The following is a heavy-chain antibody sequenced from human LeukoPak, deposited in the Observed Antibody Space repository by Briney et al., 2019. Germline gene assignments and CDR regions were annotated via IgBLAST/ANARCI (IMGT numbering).Heavy chain of an antibody. CDR3: PRGGYYYDSSGYIRELDY. CDR1: GFTFSSYA. D-gene: IGHD3-22*01. Sequence: PGGSLRLSCAASGFTFSSYAMHWVRQAPGKGLEYVSAISSNGGSTYYANSVKGRFTISRDNSKNTLYLQMGSLRAEDMAVYYCPRGGYYYDSSGYIRELDYWGQGTLVTVTS. V-gene: IGHV3-64*01. J-gene: IGHJ4*02. CDR2: ISSNGGST.